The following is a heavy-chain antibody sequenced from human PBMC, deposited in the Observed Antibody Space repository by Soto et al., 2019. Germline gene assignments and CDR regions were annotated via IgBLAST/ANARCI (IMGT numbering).Heavy chain of an antibody. V-gene: IGHV3-30-3*01. Sequence: QVQLVESGGGVVQPGRSLRLSCAASGFTFSSYAMHWVRQAPGKGLEWVAVISYDGSNKYYADSVKGRFTISRDNSKNTLYLQMNSLRAEDTAVYYCAREVNRKDDYYGMDVWGQGTTVTVSS. J-gene: IGHJ6*02. CDR2: ISYDGSNK. CDR3: AREVNRKDDYYGMDV. D-gene: IGHD3-10*01. CDR1: GFTFSSYA.